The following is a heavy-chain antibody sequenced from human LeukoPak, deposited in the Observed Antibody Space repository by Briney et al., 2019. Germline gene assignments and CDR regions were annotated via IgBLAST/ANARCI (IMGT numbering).Heavy chain of an antibody. CDR1: GYTFSDYY. J-gene: IGHJ4*02. CDR3: ARDKSGNSGWYSYFDY. D-gene: IGHD6-19*01. V-gene: IGHV1-2*02. CDR2: INPNSGDT. Sequence: ASVKVSCKTSGYTFSDYYIHWIRQAPGQGLEWVGWINPNSGDTDYAQKFQGRVTVTRDTSISTAYMELSRLRSDDTAVYYCARDKSGNSGWYSYFDYWGREPWSPSP.